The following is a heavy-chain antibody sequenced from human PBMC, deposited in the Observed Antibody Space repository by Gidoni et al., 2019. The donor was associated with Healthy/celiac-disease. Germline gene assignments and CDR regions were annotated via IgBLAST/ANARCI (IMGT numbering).Heavy chain of an antibody. CDR2: ISGSGGST. V-gene: IGHV3-23*01. CDR1: GFTFSSYA. J-gene: IGHJ4*02. D-gene: IGHD7-27*01. Sequence: EVQLLESGGGLVQHGGSLRLSCAASGFTFSSYAMSWFRQSPGKGLEWVSAISGSGGSTYYADSVKGRFTISRDNSKNTLYLQMNSLRAEDTAVYYCAKSLTRDLAYYFDYWGQGTLVTVSS. CDR3: AKSLTRDLAYYFDY.